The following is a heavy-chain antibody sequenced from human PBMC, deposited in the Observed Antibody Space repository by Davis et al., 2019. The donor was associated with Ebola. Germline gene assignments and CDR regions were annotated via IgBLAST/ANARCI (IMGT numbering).Heavy chain of an antibody. Sequence: GESLKISCAASGFTFSSYAMHWVRQAPGKGLEWVAVISYDGSNKYYADSVKGRFTISRDNSKNTLDLQMNSLRAEDTAVYYCASGVGAYYYYGMDVWGQGTTVTVSS. D-gene: IGHD1-26*01. CDR1: GFTFSSYA. V-gene: IGHV3-30-3*01. CDR3: ASGVGAYYYYGMDV. CDR2: ISYDGSNK. J-gene: IGHJ6*02.